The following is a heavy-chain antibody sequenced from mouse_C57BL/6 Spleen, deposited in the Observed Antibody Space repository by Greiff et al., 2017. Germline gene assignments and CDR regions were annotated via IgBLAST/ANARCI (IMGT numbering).Heavy chain of an antibody. CDR2: IDPSDSYT. J-gene: IGHJ1*03. V-gene: IGHV1-69*01. CDR3: ARKDGDWYFDV. CDR1: GYTFTSYW. Sequence: QVQLQQPGAELVMPGASVKLSCKASGYTFTSYWMHWVKQRPGQGLEWIGEIDPSDSYTSYNQKFKGKSTLTVDKSSSTAYMQLSSLTSEDSAVYYCARKDGDWYFDVWGTGTTVTVSS.